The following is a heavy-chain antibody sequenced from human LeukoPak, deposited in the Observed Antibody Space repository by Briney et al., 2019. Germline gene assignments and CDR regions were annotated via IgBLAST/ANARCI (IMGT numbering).Heavy chain of an antibody. CDR3: ARGCIAKIVVVHSFSYGMDV. J-gene: IGHJ6*02. CDR1: GGSFTDYF. Sequence: SETLSLTCTVFGGSFTDYFWTWIRHSPGKGLEWIGEINDYTGDTKYNPSLNSRVSISLEKSKDQLSLELRSVTAADTAVYYCARGCIAKIVVVHSFSYGMDVWGQGTTVTVSS. V-gene: IGHV4-34*01. CDR2: INDYTGDT. D-gene: IGHD3-22*01.